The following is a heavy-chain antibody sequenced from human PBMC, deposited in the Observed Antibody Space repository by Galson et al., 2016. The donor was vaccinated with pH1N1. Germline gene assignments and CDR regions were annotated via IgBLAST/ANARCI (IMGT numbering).Heavy chain of an antibody. CDR1: GFTFSNYA. V-gene: IGHV3-30-3*01. J-gene: IGHJ4*02. Sequence: SLRLSCAASGFTFSNYAMHWVRQAPGKGLEWVALISYDGSNKYYADSVKGRSTISRDNSKNTLYLQLTSLRAEDTALYYCVRAVGAAGGYWGQGTLVTVSS. CDR3: VRAVGAAGGY. D-gene: IGHD6-25*01. CDR2: ISYDGSNK.